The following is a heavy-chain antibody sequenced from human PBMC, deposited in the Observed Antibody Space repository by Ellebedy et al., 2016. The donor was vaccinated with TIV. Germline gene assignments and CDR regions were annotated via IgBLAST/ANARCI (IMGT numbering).Heavy chain of an antibody. V-gene: IGHV5-10-1*01. D-gene: IGHD6-13*01. CDR1: GYSFTSYW. Sequence: GESLKISCKGSGYSFTSYWISWVRQMPGKGLEWMGRIDPSDSYTNYSPSFQGHVTISADKSISTAYLQWSSLKASDTAMYYCAIRQTYIAAAVTRHLDVWGQGTTVTVSS. CDR3: AIRQTYIAAAVTRHLDV. J-gene: IGHJ6*02. CDR2: IDPSDSYT.